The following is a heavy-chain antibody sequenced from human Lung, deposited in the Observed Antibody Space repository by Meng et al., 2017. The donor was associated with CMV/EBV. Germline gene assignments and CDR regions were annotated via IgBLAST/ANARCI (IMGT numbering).Heavy chain of an antibody. Sequence: QWRLQESGPGLVKPSQTLSLTCTVSGASISSGEYFWSWIRQPPGKGLEWIGYMDYRGSTFYNPSLKSRVTISVDTSKNQFSLKLSSVTAADTAVYFCARGELLWDYWGQGTLVTVSS. CDR1: GASISSGEYF. CDR3: ARGELLWDY. D-gene: IGHD2-2*01. J-gene: IGHJ4*02. V-gene: IGHV4-30-4*01. CDR2: MDYRGST.